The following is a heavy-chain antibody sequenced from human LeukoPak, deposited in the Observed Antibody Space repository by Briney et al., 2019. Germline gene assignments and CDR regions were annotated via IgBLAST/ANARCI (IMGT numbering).Heavy chain of an antibody. CDR2: IYYSGST. J-gene: IGHJ4*02. CDR1: GGSLSSYY. Sequence: PSETLSLTCTVSGGSLSSYYWSWIRQPPGKGLEWIGYIYYSGSTDYNPSLKSRVTLSLDTSKNQFSLKLSSVTAADTAVYYCARGGLQRLAPFDYWGQGVLVTASS. V-gene: IGHV4-59*08. D-gene: IGHD6-19*01. CDR3: ARGGLQRLAPFDY.